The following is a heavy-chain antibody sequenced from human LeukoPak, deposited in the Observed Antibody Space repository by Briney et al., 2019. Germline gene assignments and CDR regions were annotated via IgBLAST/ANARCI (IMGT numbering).Heavy chain of an antibody. J-gene: IGHJ4*02. CDR3: ARGPSYYDSSGYYYGFDY. CDR1: GGSFSGYY. V-gene: IGHV4-34*01. CDR2: INHSGGT. Sequence: SETLSLTCAVYGGSFSGYYWSWIRQPPGKGLEWIGEINHSGGTNYNPSLKSRVTISVDTSKNQFSLKLSSVAAADTAVYYCARGPSYYDSSGYYYGFDYWGQGTLVTVPS. D-gene: IGHD3-22*01.